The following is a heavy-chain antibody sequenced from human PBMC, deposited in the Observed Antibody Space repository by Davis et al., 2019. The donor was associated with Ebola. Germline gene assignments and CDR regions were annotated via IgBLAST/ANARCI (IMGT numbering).Heavy chain of an antibody. Sequence: SVKVSCKASGGTFSSYAISWVRQAPGQGLEWMGGIIPILGIANYAQKFQGRVTITADESTSTAYMELSSLRSEDTAVYYCARVVAAAGYPYYYYMDVWGKGTTVTVSS. D-gene: IGHD6-13*01. CDR2: IIPILGIA. CDR3: ARVVAAAGYPYYYYMDV. J-gene: IGHJ6*03. CDR1: GGTFSSYA. V-gene: IGHV1-69*10.